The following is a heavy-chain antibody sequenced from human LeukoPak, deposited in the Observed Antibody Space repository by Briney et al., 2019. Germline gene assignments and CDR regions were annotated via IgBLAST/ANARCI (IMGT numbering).Heavy chain of an antibody. V-gene: IGHV4-39*01. CDR3: VRHSTVTTGYFQN. Sequence: PSETLSLTCTVSGGSIGSSGYYWGWIRQSPGKALEWIGSIYYTGSTYYNPSLKSRVTISVDTSKNQFSLKLSSVTAADTAVYYCVRHSTVTTGYFQNWGQGTLVTVSS. D-gene: IGHD4-11*01. CDR2: IYYTGST. J-gene: IGHJ1*01. CDR1: GGSIGSSGYY.